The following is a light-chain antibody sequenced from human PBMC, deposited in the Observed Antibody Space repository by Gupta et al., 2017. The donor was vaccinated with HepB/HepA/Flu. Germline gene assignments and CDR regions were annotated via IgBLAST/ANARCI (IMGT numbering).Light chain of an antibody. CDR1: QSISSY. CDR3: QQSYSTPLFT. J-gene: IGKJ3*01. CDR2: AAS. Sequence: DIQMTQSPSSLSASVGDRVTITCRASQSISSYLNWYQQKPGKAPKLLIYAASSLQSGVPSRFSGSGSGTDFTLTISSLQPEDFATYYCQQSYSTPLFTFGPGTKSGDQT. V-gene: IGKV1-39*01.